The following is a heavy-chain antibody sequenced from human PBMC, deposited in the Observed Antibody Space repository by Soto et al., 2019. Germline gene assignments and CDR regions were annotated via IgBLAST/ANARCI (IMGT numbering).Heavy chain of an antibody. CDR1: GFTFSSSG. CDR3: VRDMEAN. J-gene: IGHJ4*02. V-gene: IGHV3-33*01. Sequence: PGGSLRLSCAASGFTFSSSGMQLVRQSPGKGLEWVAFIWYDGSNKYYADSVKGRFTISRDNSKNTVYLQMNSLRAEDTAVYYCVRDMEANWGQGTRVPVSS. CDR2: IWYDGSNK. D-gene: IGHD1-1*01.